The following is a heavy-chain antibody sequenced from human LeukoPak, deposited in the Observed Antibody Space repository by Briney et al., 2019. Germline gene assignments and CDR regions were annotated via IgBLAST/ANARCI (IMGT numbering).Heavy chain of an antibody. J-gene: IGHJ3*02. CDR2: INHSGST. CDR3: ARQVGAYAFDI. D-gene: IGHD1-26*01. CDR1: GGSFSGYY. Sequence: PSETLSLTCAVYGGSFSGYYWSWIRQPPGKGLEWIGEINHSGSTNYNPSLKSRVTISVDTSKNQFSLKLSSVTAADTAVYYCARQVGAYAFDIWGQGTMVTVSS. V-gene: IGHV4-34*01.